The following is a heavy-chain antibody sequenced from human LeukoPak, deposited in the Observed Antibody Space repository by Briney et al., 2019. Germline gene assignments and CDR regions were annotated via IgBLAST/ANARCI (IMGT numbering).Heavy chain of an antibody. CDR3: ARYEQQLVGFDI. J-gene: IGHJ3*02. CDR1: GGTFSSYT. V-gene: IGHV1-69*02. CDR2: IIPILGIA. D-gene: IGHD6-13*01. Sequence: SVKVSCKASGGTFSSYTISWVRQAPGQGLEWMGRIIPILGIANYAQEFQGRVTITADKSTSTAYMELSSLRSEDTAVYYCARYEQQLVGFDIWGQGTMVTVSS.